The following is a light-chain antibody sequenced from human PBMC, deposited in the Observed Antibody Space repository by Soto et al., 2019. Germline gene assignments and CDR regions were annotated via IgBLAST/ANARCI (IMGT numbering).Light chain of an antibody. Sequence: TQAPCTLSLSPGARASLSCRASHRISSNYLGWYQQKPGQAPRLLIYGASTRATGIPARFSGSGSGTDFTLTISSLQSEDFAVYYCQQYNIWPPWTFGQGTKVDIK. CDR1: HRISSN. CDR3: QQYNIWPPWT. J-gene: IGKJ1*01. CDR2: GAS. V-gene: IGKV3-15*01.